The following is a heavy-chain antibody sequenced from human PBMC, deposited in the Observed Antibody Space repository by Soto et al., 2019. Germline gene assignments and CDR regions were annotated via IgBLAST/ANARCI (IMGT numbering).Heavy chain of an antibody. CDR2: IIPIFGTT. CDR1: GGTFSSYA. J-gene: IGHJ4*01. Sequence: SVKVSCKASGGTFSSYAISWVRQAPGQGLEWMGGIIPIFGTTNYARRFQGRVTITADKSASTAYRDLSSLRSDDTALYFCARSSGTYSDFDYWGQGTQVTVSS. D-gene: IGHD1-26*01. CDR3: ARSSGTYSDFDY. V-gene: IGHV1-69*06.